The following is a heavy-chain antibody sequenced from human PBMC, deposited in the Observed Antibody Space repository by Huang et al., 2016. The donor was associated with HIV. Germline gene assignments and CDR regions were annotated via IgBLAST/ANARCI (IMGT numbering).Heavy chain of an antibody. Sequence: VESGGRLVQPGGSIRLSCVGSTFRFSAYWMSWVRQPPGKGLEWVANIRQDESEKYYVDSVKGRFNISRDNAKKVVFLEMNNVRVEDTATYFCATKTAGMDIWGQGTTVTVS. CDR2: IRQDESEK. CDR1: TFRFSAYW. CDR3: ATKTAGMDI. D-gene: IGHD1-7*01. J-gene: IGHJ6*02. V-gene: IGHV3-7*03.